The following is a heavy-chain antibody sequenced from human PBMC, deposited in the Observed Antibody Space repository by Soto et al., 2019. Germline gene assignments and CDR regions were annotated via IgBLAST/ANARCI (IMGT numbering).Heavy chain of an antibody. Sequence: PSETLSLTCAVSGGSISSYYWSWIRQPPGKGLEWIGYIYYSGSTNYNPSLKSRVTISVDTSKNQFSLKLSSVTAADTAVYYCARGGYCSGGSCYSYNWFDPWGQGTLVTAPQ. CDR2: IYYSGST. CDR3: ARGGYCSGGSCYSYNWFDP. J-gene: IGHJ5*02. D-gene: IGHD2-15*01. CDR1: GGSISSYY. V-gene: IGHV4-59*01.